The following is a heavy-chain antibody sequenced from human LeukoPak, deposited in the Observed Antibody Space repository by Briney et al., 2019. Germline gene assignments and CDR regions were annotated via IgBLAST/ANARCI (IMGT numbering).Heavy chain of an antibody. V-gene: IGHV4-34*01. CDR1: GGSFSGYY. Sequence: PSETLSLTCAVYGGSFSGYYWSWIRQPPGKGLEWIGEINHSGSTNYNPSLKSRVTISVDTSKNQFSLKLSSVTAADTAVYYCAIPGLAGYYLRIFDYWGQGTLVTVSA. CDR2: INHSGST. CDR3: AIPGLAGYYLRIFDY. J-gene: IGHJ4*02. D-gene: IGHD3-9*01.